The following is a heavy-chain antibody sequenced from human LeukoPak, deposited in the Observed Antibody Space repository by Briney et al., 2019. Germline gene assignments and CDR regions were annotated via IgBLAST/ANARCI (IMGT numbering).Heavy chain of an antibody. CDR1: GFTFRSYW. J-gene: IGHJ4*02. V-gene: IGHV3-7*04. CDR2: IKQDGSEK. Sequence: GGSLRLSCAAPGFTFRSYWMSWVRQAPGKGLEWVTNIKQDGSEKYYVDSVKGRFTISRDNAKKSLYLQMNSLRAEDTAVYYCARDIVVVPADTSFFDYWGQGTLVTVSS. CDR3: ARDIVVVPADTSFFDY. D-gene: IGHD2-2*01.